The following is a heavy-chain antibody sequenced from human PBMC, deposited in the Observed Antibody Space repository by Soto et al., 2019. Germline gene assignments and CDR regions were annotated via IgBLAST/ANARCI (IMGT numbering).Heavy chain of an antibody. CDR1: GGSINTYY. Sequence: QVQLQEWGPGLVKPSETLSLTCTVSGGSINTYYWSWIRQPPGKGLEWIGYIYYSGSTHYNPSLRRRVTISVDTSKKQFSLKLSSVTAADTAVYYCARDATPDWFGIWGQGTMVTVSS. J-gene: IGHJ3*02. V-gene: IGHV4-59*01. D-gene: IGHD3-9*01. CDR2: IYYSGST. CDR3: ARDATPDWFGI.